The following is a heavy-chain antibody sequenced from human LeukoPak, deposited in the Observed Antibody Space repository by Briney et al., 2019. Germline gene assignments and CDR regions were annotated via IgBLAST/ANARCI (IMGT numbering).Heavy chain of an antibody. Sequence: GGSLRLSCAASGFTFSSYAMHWVRQAPGKGLEWVAVISYDGSNKYYADSAKGRFTISRDNSKNTLYLQMNSLRAEDTAVYYCARAARTVAAHFDYWGQGTLVTVSS. CDR1: GFTFSSYA. CDR2: ISYDGSNK. CDR3: ARAARTVAAHFDY. V-gene: IGHV3-30-3*01. D-gene: IGHD6-19*01. J-gene: IGHJ4*02.